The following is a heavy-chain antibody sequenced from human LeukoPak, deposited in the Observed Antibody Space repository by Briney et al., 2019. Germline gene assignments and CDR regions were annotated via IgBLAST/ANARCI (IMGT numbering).Heavy chain of an antibody. D-gene: IGHD3-22*01. CDR2: INPNSGGT. CDR1: GYTFTGYY. J-gene: IGHJ4*02. Sequence: GASVKVSCKASGYTFTGYYMRWVRQAPGQGLEWMGWINPNSGGTNYAQKFQGRVTMTRDTSISTAYMELSRLRSDDTAVYYCAREYYDSSGYYSPDAHYFDYWGQGTLVTVSS. CDR3: AREYYDSSGYYSPDAHYFDY. V-gene: IGHV1-2*02.